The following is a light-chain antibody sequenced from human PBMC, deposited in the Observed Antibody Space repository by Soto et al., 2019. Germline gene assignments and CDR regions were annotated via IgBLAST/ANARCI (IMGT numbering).Light chain of an antibody. CDR3: SSDSTSITPVV. J-gene: IGLJ2*01. Sequence: QSVLTQPASVSGSPGQSITISCTGTSSDVGFYNYVSWYQQHPGKAPQLMIYEVSNRPSGVSNRFSGSKSGTTASLTISVLQAEDEADYYCSSDSTSITPVVFGGGTELTVL. CDR2: EVS. CDR1: SSDVGFYNY. V-gene: IGLV2-14*01.